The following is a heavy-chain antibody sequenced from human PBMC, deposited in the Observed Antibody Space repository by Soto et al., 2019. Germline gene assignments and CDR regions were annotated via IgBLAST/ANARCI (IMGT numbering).Heavy chain of an antibody. V-gene: IGHV4-59*01. CDR2: FFYAGST. CDR1: GVSITDNY. Sequence: ETLSLTCTVSGVSITDNYYSWIRQPPGRGLEWIGYFFYAGSTSYSPSLKSRVTMSGDASKNQFSLKLTSVTAADTALYYCARQWGDWGQGILVTVSS. CDR3: ARQWGD. D-gene: IGHD1-26*01. J-gene: IGHJ4*02.